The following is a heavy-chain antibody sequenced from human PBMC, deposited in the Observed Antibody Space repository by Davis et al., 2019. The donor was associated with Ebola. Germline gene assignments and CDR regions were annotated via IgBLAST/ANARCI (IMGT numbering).Heavy chain of an antibody. V-gene: IGHV3-21*01. CDR2: ITSSSSYI. CDR1: GFTFSSFS. Sequence: GESLKISCAASGFTFSSFSMNWVRQAPGKGLEWVSSITSSSSYIYYADSVKGRFTISRDNAKNSLYLQMNSLSAEDTAVYYCARGDAVCDYWGQGTLVTVSS. D-gene: IGHD2-21*02. CDR3: ARGDAVCDY. J-gene: IGHJ4*02.